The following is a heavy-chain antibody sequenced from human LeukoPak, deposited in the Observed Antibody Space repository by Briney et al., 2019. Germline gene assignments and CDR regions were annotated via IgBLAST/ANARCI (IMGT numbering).Heavy chain of an antibody. V-gene: IGHV1-18*01. D-gene: IGHD6-13*01. CDR3: ARAQYSSSWPKFDY. CDR2: ISAYNGNT. Sequence: ASVKVSCKASGYTFTSYGISWVRQAPGQGLEWMGWISAYNGNTNYAQKLQGRVTMTTDTSTSTAYMELRSLRSDDTVVYYCARAQYSSSWPKFDYWGQGTLVTVSS. J-gene: IGHJ4*02. CDR1: GYTFTSYG.